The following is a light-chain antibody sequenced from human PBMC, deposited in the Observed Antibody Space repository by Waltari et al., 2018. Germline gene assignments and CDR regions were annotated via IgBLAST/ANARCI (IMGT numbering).Light chain of an antibody. V-gene: IGLV2-23*02. Sequence: QAALTQPASVSGSPGQSITISCTGSNSDVGNYNLVSWYQKHPGKDPKLIIYEVTNRPGWISDLFSAFKTGNTASLTISGLQAEDEADYYCCSYAGRWIWVFGGGTELTVL. CDR3: CSYAGRWIWV. J-gene: IGLJ3*02. CDR2: EVT. CDR1: NSDVGNYNL.